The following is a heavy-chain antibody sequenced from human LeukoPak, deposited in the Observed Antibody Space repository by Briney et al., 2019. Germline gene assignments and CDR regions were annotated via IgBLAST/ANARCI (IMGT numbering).Heavy chain of an antibody. CDR3: ARDTSTPPRGYGDLPYWYFDL. J-gene: IGHJ2*01. V-gene: IGHV3-23*01. CDR2: ISGSGGST. D-gene: IGHD4-17*01. CDR1: GFTFSSYA. Sequence: GGSLRLSCAASGFTFSSYAMSWVRQAPGKGLEWVSAISGSGGSTYYADSVKGRFTISRDNSKNTLYLQMNSLRAEDTAVYYCARDTSTPPRGYGDLPYWYFDLWGRGTLVTVSS.